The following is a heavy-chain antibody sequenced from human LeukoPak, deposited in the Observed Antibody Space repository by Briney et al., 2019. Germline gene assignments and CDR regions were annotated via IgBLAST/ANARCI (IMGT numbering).Heavy chain of an antibody. D-gene: IGHD3-22*01. CDR3: ARLSANSSAYFFDY. CDR2: IYRGGST. J-gene: IGHJ4*02. CDR1: GFTVGSNY. Sequence: PGGSLRLSCAASGFTVGSNYMSWVRQAPGKGLEWGSIIYRGGSTNYADSVKGRFTISRDTSKNTLYLQMNSLRAEDTAVYYCARLSANSSAYFFDYWGQGTLVTVSS. V-gene: IGHV3-66*04.